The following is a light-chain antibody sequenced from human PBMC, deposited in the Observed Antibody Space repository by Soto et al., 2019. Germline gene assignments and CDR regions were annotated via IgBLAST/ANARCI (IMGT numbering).Light chain of an antibody. CDR2: GNN. J-gene: IGLJ3*02. V-gene: IGLV1-40*01. CDR3: QSYDSSLSGYWV. Sequence: QSVLTQPPSVSGAPGQRVTISCTGSSSNIGAGYDVHWYQQLPGTAPKLLIYGNNNRPSGVPDRFSGYKSGTSASLAITGLQDEAEADYYCQSYDSSLSGYWVFGGGTKLTVL. CDR1: SSNIGAGYD.